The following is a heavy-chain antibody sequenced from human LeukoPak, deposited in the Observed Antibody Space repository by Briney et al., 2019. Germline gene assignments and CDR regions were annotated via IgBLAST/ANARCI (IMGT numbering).Heavy chain of an antibody. CDR2: IIPIFGTA. J-gene: IGHJ6*03. Sequence: ASVKVSCKASGGTFSSYAISRVRQAPGQGLEWMGGIIPIFGTANYAQKFQGRVTITTDESTSTAYMELSSLRSEDTAVYYCARGRGDDYSNYWSYYYMDVWGKGTTVTVSS. CDR3: ARGRGDDYSNYWSYYYMDV. D-gene: IGHD4-11*01. CDR1: GGTFSSYA. V-gene: IGHV1-69*05.